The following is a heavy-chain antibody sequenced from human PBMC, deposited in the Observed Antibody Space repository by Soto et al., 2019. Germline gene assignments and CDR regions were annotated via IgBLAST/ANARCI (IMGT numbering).Heavy chain of an antibody. J-gene: IGHJ6*02. CDR1: GGSFSGYY. CDR3: ARGGPTGMIAAAGNRDYYYYGMDV. D-gene: IGHD6-13*01. V-gene: IGHV4-34*01. CDR2: INHSGST. Sequence: SETLSLTCAVYGGSFSGYYWSWIRQPPGKGLEWIGEINHSGSTNYNPSLKSRVTISVDTSKNQFSLKLSSVTAADTAVYYCARGGPTGMIAAAGNRDYYYYGMDVWGQGTTVT.